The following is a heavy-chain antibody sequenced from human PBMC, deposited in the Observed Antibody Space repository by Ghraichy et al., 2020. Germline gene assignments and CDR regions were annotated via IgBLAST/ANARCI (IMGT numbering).Heavy chain of an antibody. Sequence: GESLNISCAASGFTFSSYAMSWVRQAPGKGLEWVSAISGSGGSTYYADSVKGRFTISRDNSKNTLYLQMNSLRAEDTAVYYCAKHIAAAGSWYFDLWGRGTLVTVSS. CDR3: AKHIAAAGSWYFDL. D-gene: IGHD6-13*01. J-gene: IGHJ2*01. V-gene: IGHV3-23*01. CDR2: ISGSGGST. CDR1: GFTFSSYA.